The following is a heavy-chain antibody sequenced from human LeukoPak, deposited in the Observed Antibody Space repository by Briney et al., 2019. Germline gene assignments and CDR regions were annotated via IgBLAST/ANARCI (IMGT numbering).Heavy chain of an antibody. Sequence: GGSLRLSCSTSGFTFGDYAMSWVRQAPGKGLEWVGFIQAKAYGGATKYAASVNGRFSISRDDSQSIANLQMNDLKTEDTAVYYCTRAPHPRCSSSGCYLDYWGQGTPGHGLL. CDR2: IQAKAYGGAT. V-gene: IGHV3-49*04. CDR3: TRAPHPRCSSSGCYLDY. J-gene: IGHJ4*02. CDR1: GFTFGDYA. D-gene: IGHD2-2*01.